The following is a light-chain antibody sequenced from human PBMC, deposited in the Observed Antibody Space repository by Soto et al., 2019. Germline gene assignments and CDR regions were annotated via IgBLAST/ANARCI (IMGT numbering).Light chain of an antibody. CDR2: DDS. V-gene: IGLV3-21*02. J-gene: IGLJ3*02. CDR3: QLWDTDSDHQV. Sequence: SYELTQPPSVSLAPEQTARITCGGRNIGVKSVHWYQQEPGQAPVLIVFDDSDRPSGIPGRFSGSNSGDTATLTISRVEAGDEADYYCQLWDTDSDHQVFGGGTKLTVL. CDR1: NIGVKS.